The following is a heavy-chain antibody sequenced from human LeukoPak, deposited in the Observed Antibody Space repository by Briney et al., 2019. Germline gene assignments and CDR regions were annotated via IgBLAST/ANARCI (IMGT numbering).Heavy chain of an antibody. V-gene: IGHV4-34*01. CDR1: GGSFSGYY. CDR2: INHSGST. J-gene: IGHJ4*02. Sequence: SETLSLNCAVYGGSFSGYYWSWIRQPPGKGLEWIGEINHSGSTNYNPSLKSRVTISVDTSKNQFSLKLSSVTAADTAVYYCARGRGYSYGYEAFDYWGQGTLVTVSS. CDR3: ARGRGYSYGYEAFDY. D-gene: IGHD5-18*01.